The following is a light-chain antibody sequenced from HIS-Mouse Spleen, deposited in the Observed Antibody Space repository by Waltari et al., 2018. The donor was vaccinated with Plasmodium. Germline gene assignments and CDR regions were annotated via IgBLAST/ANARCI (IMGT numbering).Light chain of an antibody. J-gene: IGKJ3*01. Sequence: EIVMTQSPATLSVSPGERDTLSGRGRQSDSHNLAWYQQKPGQAPRLLIYGASTRATGIPARFSGSGSGTEFTLTISSLQSEDFAVYYCQQYNNWPFTFGPGTKVDIK. CDR3: QQYNNWPFT. CDR1: QSDSHN. CDR2: GAS. V-gene: IGKV3-15*01.